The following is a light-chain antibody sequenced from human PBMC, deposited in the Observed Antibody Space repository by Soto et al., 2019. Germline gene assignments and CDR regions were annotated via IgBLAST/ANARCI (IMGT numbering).Light chain of an antibody. Sequence: QTVVTQEPSFSVSPGGTVTLTCGLTSGSVPTSSYPSWFRQTPGQPPRTLIHSTTARAADVPDRFSGSILGSKAALTITGAQADDESDYFCVLYMGSGTWVFGGGTKLTVL. J-gene: IGLJ3*02. CDR3: VLYMGSGTWV. CDR1: SGSVPTSSY. CDR2: STT. V-gene: IGLV8-61*01.